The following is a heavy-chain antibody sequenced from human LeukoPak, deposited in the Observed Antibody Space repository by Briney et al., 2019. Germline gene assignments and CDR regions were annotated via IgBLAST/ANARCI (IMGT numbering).Heavy chain of an antibody. CDR2: ISYRGGT. J-gene: IGHJ4*02. CDR3: ARVGGSSSPAGY. D-gene: IGHD6-6*01. CDR1: GGSISNYY. V-gene: IGHV4-59*01. Sequence: SETLSLTCTVSGGSISNYYWSWIRQPPGKGLEWIGYISYRGGTDYNPSLKSRVTIALDTSKNQFSLKLNSVTAADTAVYYCARVGGSSSPAGYWGQGTLVTVSS.